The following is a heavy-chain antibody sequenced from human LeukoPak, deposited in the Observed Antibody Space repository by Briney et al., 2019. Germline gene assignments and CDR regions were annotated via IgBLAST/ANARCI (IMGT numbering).Heavy chain of an antibody. CDR1: GGSISSYY. J-gene: IGHJ5*02. V-gene: IGHV4-59*01. Sequence: SETLSLTCTVSGGSISSYYWSWVRQPPGKGLEWIGYIYYSGSTNYNPSLKSRVNISVDTSKNQYSLKLSSVTAADTAVYYCARGPYYYGSGSSNWFDPWGQGTLVTVSS. CDR2: IYYSGST. D-gene: IGHD3-10*01. CDR3: ARGPYYYGSGSSNWFDP.